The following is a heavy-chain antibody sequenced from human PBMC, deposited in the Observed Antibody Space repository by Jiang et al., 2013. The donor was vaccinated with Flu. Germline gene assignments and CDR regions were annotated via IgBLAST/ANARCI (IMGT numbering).Heavy chain of an antibody. J-gene: IGHJ4*02. CDR3: ARIPSPKLGMQEFDY. Sequence: QLVESGAEVKKPGSSVKVSCKASGGTFSSYAISWVRQAPGQGLEWMGGIIPIFGTANYAQKFQGRVTITADESTSTAYMELSSLRSEDTAVYYCARIPSPKLGMQEFDYWGQGTLVTVSS. CDR2: IIPIFGTA. D-gene: IGHD7-27*01. V-gene: IGHV1-69*01. CDR1: GGTFSSYA.